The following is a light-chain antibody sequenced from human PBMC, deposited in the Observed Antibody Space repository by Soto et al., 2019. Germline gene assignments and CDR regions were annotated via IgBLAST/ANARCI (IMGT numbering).Light chain of an antibody. CDR1: QSVSSY. CDR3: LERSNWPRYT. J-gene: IGKJ2*01. CDR2: DAS. Sequence: EIVLTQSPATLSLSPGERATLSCRASQSVSSYLAWYQQKPGQAPRLLIYDASNRATGIPARFSGSGSGTVFTLTISSLEPEDFAVYYCLERSNWPRYTLGQGTKLEIE. V-gene: IGKV3-11*01.